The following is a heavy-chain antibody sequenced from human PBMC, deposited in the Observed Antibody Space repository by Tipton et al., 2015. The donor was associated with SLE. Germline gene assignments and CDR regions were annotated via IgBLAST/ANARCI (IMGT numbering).Heavy chain of an antibody. J-gene: IGHJ4*02. V-gene: IGHV4-59*11. CDR2: VYSTGTS. Sequence: TLSLTCSVSGGSFSSHYWTWIRQPLGKGLEWIGDVYSTGTSNHHPSLKSRVTISIETSKNQFSLKLSSMTAADTAVYYCARRPPFEPLDYWSQGTLVTVSS. CDR1: GGSFSSHY. CDR3: ARRPPFEPLDY. D-gene: IGHD1-14*01.